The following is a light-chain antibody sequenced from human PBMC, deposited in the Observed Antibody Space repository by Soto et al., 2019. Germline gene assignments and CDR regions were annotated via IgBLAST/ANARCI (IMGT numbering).Light chain of an antibody. V-gene: IGLV1-40*01. CDR2: GNS. CDR3: QSYDTSLSASV. Sequence: VLTQPPSVSGAPGQRVTISCTGSSSNIGADYDVHWYQQLPGTAPKLLIFGNSNRPSGVPDQFSGSKSGTSASMAITGLQAEDEADYYCQSYDTSLSASVFGGGTRSPS. CDR1: SSNIGADYD. J-gene: IGLJ2*01.